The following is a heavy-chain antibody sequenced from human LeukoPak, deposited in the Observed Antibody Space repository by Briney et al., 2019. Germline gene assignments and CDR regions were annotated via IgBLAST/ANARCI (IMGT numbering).Heavy chain of an antibody. Sequence: ASVKVSCKASGGTFSSYAISWVRQAPGQGLEWMGIINPSGGSTSYAQKFQGRVTMTRDTSTGTVYMELSSLRSEDTAVYYCARATVYSSSWYGWFDPWGQGTLVTVSS. CDR2: INPSGGST. CDR1: GGTFSSYA. V-gene: IGHV1-46*01. J-gene: IGHJ5*02. CDR3: ARATVYSSSWYGWFDP. D-gene: IGHD6-13*01.